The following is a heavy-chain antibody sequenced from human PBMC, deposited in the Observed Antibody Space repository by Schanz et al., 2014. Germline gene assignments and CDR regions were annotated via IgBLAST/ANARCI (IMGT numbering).Heavy chain of an antibody. CDR2: INSVGSNT. CDR3: ARKMKVWVYGGKGDDALDN. D-gene: IGHD4-17*01. J-gene: IGHJ3*02. V-gene: IGHV3-74*01. CDR1: GFTFSSHW. Sequence: EVQLVQSGGGLVQPGGSLRLSCAASGFTFSSHWMHWVRQDPGKGLVGDARINSVGSNTDYADSVTGRFTISRDNAKNTLYLQMNTLIAEDTAVYYCARKMKVWVYGGKGDDALDNWGQGTMVTVSS.